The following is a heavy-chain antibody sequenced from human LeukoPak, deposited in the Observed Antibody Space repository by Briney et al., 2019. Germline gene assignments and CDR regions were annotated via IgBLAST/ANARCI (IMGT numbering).Heavy chain of an antibody. J-gene: IGHJ4*02. V-gene: IGHV4-61*02. CDR2: IYTSGST. CDR1: GDSIRSENYY. Sequence: PSQTLSLTCTVSGDSIRSENYYWSWIRQPAGKGLEWIGRIYTSGSTTYNPSLKSRVTISLDMSKNQFSLNLSSVTAADTAVYYCAGTGYSSSGFDYWGQGTLVTVSS. CDR3: AGTGYSSSGFDY. D-gene: IGHD6-6*01.